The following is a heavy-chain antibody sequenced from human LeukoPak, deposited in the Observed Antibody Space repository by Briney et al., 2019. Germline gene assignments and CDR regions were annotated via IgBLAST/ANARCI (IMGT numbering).Heavy chain of an antibody. V-gene: IGHV3-23*01. D-gene: IGHD2-15*01. CDR1: GFTFSSYA. J-gene: IGHJ4*02. Sequence: GGSLRLSCAASGFTFSSYAMSWVRQAPGKGLDLVSAISGSGASTYYADSVKGRFTISRDNSKNTLYLQMNSLRAEDTAVYYCARRATPSPHFDYWGQGTLVTVSS. CDR3: ARRATPSPHFDY. CDR2: ISGSGAST.